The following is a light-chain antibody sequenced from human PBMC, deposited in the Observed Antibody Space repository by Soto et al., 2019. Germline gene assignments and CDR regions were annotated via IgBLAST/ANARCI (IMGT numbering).Light chain of an antibody. CDR1: QSISSW. Sequence: DIQMTQSPSTLSASVGDRVTITCRASQSISSWLAWYQQKPGKAPKLLIYDASILERGVPSRFSGSGSGTEFTLTISSLQPDDFATYYCQQYNSYTLTFGGGTKVDI. CDR3: QQYNSYTLT. CDR2: DAS. J-gene: IGKJ4*01. V-gene: IGKV1-5*01.